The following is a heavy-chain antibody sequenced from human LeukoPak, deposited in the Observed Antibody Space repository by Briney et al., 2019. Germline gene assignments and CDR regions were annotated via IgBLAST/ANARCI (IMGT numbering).Heavy chain of an antibody. Sequence: SQTLSLTCAISGDSVSRKSAAWYWIRQSPSRGLEWLGRSYYRSKWYDDYAVSLKSRITINPDTSKNQFSLHLNAVTHEDTAVYYCARGAVGQHESKGDVFDIWGQGTMVTVSS. CDR2: SYYRSKWYD. CDR1: GDSVSRKSAA. V-gene: IGHV6-1*01. CDR3: ARGAVGQHESKGDVFDI. D-gene: IGHD1-1*01. J-gene: IGHJ3*02.